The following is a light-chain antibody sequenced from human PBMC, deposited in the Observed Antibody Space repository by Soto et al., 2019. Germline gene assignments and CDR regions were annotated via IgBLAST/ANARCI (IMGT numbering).Light chain of an antibody. V-gene: IGKV1-5*03. J-gene: IGKJ4*01. CDR3: LQYNSYPLT. Sequence: DIQMTQSPSTLSASVGDRVTITCRASQSISTWLAWYQQKPGKAPKLLIYKASNLESGVPSRFSGSRSGTEFTLTISSLQPDDFATYYCLQYNSYPLTFGGGTKVEIK. CDR1: QSISTW. CDR2: KAS.